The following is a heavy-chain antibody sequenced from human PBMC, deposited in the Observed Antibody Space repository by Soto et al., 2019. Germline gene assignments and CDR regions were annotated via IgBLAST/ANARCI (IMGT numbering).Heavy chain of an antibody. CDR1: GGSISSYY. Sequence: SETLSLTCTVSGGSISSYYWSWIRQPPGKGLEWIGYIYYNVNTNYNPSLKSRVTISVDTSKNQFSLKLSSVTAADTAVYYCARRPSGDYYDSSGHFDSWGQGTLVTVS. V-gene: IGHV4-59*08. CDR2: IYYNVNT. CDR3: ARRPSGDYYDSSGHFDS. J-gene: IGHJ4*02. D-gene: IGHD3-22*01.